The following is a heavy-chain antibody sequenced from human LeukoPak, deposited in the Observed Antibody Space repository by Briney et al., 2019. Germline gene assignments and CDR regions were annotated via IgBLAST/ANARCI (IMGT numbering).Heavy chain of an antibody. D-gene: IGHD6-13*01. CDR2: MNPNSGNT. CDR1: GYTFTSYD. CDR3: ARSSSSWYYYYYYYYMDV. Sequence: ASVKVSCKASGYTFTSYDINWVRQATGQGLEWMGWMNPNSGNTGYAQKFQGRVTITRNTSIGTAYMELSSLRSEDTAVYYCARSSSSWYYYYYYYYMDVWGKGTTVTVSS. V-gene: IGHV1-8*03. J-gene: IGHJ6*03.